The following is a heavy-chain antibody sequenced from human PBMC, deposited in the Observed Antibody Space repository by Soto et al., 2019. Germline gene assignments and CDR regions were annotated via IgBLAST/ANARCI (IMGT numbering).Heavy chain of an antibody. J-gene: IGHJ6*02. V-gene: IGHV3-48*02. D-gene: IGHD3-22*01. CDR1: GFTFSSYS. CDR3: AREPYYYDSSGSLYYYGMDV. CDR2: ISSSSSTI. Sequence: PGGSLRLSCAASGFTFSSYSMNWVRQAPGKGLEWVSYISSSSSTIYYAVSVKGRFTISRDNAKNSLYLQMNSLRDEDTAVYYCAREPYYYDSSGSLYYYGMDVWGQGTTVTVSS.